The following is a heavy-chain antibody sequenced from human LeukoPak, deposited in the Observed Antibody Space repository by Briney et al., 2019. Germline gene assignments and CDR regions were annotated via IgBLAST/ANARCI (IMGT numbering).Heavy chain of an antibody. CDR2: ISYDGSNK. CDR3: AKRGGLAGYFDY. V-gene: IGHV3-30*18. J-gene: IGHJ4*02. CDR1: GFTFSSYG. Sequence: PGGSLRLSCAASGFTFSSYGMHWVRQAPGKGLEWVAVISYDGSNKYYADSVKGRFTISRDNSKNTLYLQMNSLRAEDTAVYYCAKRGGLAGYFDYWGQGTLVTVSS. D-gene: IGHD2-15*01.